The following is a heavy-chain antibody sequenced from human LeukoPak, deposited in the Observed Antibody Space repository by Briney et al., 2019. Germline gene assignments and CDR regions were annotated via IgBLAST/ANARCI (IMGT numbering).Heavy chain of an antibody. CDR1: GGSISSYY. CDR3: ARAPIAAAGRRRADAFDI. CDR2: IYTSGST. D-gene: IGHD6-13*01. J-gene: IGHJ3*02. V-gene: IGHV4-4*07. Sequence: PSETLSLTCTVSGGSISSYYWSWIRQPAGKGLEWIGRIYTSGSTNYNPSLKSRVTMSVDTSKNQFSLKLSSVIAADTAVYYCARAPIAAAGRRRADAFDIWGQGTMVTVSS.